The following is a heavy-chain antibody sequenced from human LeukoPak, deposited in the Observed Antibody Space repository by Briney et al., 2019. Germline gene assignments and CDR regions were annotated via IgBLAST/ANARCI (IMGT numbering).Heavy chain of an antibody. J-gene: IGHJ5*02. CDR2: ISVGGGST. CDR1: GFTFSSYA. CDR3: ARSPTAISGYFDP. D-gene: IGHD5-12*01. V-gene: IGHV3-23*01. Sequence: TGGSLRLSCAASGFTFSSYAMSWVRQAPGKGLEWVSVISVGGGSTYYAESLKSRFTISRDNSKNTLHLEMNSLRAEDTAIYYCARSPTAISGYFDPWGQGTLVTVSS.